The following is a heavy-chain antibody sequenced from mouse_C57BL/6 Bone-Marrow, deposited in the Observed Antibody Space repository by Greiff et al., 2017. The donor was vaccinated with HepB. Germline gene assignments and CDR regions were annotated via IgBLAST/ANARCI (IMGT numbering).Heavy chain of an antibody. V-gene: IGHV5-6*01. CDR1: GFTFSSYG. D-gene: IGHD2-3*01. CDR2: ISSGGSYT. J-gene: IGHJ4*01. CDR3: AGQHGYSCGMDY. Sequence: VQLKQSGGDLVKPGGSLKLSCAASGFTFSSYGMSWVRQTPDKRLEWVATISSGGSYTYYPDSVKGRFTISRDNAKNTLYLQMSSLKYEDTAIYDCAGQHGYSCGMDYWGQGTSVTVSS.